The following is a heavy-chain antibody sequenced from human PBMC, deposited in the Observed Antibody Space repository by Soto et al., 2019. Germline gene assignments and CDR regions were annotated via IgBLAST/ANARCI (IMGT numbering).Heavy chain of an antibody. CDR2: IDPSDSYT. J-gene: IGHJ4*02. CDR1: GYSCTSYW. V-gene: IGHV5-10-1*01. D-gene: IGHD2-2*01. CDR3: ARHSNQLLGFDY. Sequence: PGESLKISCKGSGYSCTSYWISWVRQMPGKGLEWMGRIDPSDSYTNYSPSFQGHVTISADKSISTAFLQWSSLKASDTAMYYCARHSNQLLGFDYWGQGTLVTVSS.